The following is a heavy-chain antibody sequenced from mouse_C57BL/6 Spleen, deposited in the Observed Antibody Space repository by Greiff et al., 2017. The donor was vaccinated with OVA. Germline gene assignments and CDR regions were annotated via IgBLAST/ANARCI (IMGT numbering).Heavy chain of an antibody. Sequence: VQLQQPGAELVMPGASVKLSCKASGYTFTSYWMHWVKQRPGQGLEWIGEIDPSDSYTNYNQKFKGKSTLTVDKSSSTAYMQLSSLTSEDSAVYYCARLRGYFDYWGQGTTLTVSS. CDR2: IDPSDSYT. V-gene: IGHV1-69*01. D-gene: IGHD1-1*01. CDR1: GYTFTSYW. CDR3: ARLRGYFDY. J-gene: IGHJ2*01.